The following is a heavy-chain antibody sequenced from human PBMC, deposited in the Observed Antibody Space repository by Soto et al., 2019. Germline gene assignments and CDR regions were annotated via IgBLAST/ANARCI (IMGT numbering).Heavy chain of an antibody. V-gene: IGHV4-34*01. D-gene: IGHD1-7*01. CDR2: INHSGST. CDR3: ARDHPRITGTKWSYYYGMDV. CDR1: GVSFGGYY. J-gene: IGHJ6*02. Sequence: PSETLSLTCAGYGVSFGGYYWGWIRHPPGKGLDWIGEINHSGSTNYNPSLKSRVTISVDTSKNQFSLKLSSVTAADTAVYYCARDHPRITGTKWSYYYGMDVWGQGTTVTVSS.